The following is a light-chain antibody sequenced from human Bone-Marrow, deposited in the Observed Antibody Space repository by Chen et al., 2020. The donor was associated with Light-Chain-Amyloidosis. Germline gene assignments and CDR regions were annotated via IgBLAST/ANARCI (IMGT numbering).Light chain of an antibody. CDR2: GAA. V-gene: IGKV4-1*01. J-gene: IGKJ3*01. CDR3: QQYYCAPFT. Sequence: DVVKTQPPDYVAVSVGERATINYKSIQSVLYSSNNKTYLAWYQQKPGQPPKLLISGAATLESGVLDRFTRSGSGTDFTLTISSLQAEDVAVYICQQYYCAPFTFDPGTKVNIK. CDR1: QSVLYSSNNKTY.